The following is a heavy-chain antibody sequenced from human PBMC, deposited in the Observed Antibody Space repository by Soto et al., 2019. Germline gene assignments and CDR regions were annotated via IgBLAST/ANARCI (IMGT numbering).Heavy chain of an antibody. J-gene: IGHJ3*02. CDR2: INPNSGGT. D-gene: IGHD6-6*01. CDR1: GYTFTGYY. CDR3: ARSEPYSSSSAVRVGAFDI. Sequence: ASVKVSCKASGYTFTGYYMHWVRQAPGQGLEWMGWINPNSGGTNYAQKFQGWVTMTRDTSISTAYMELSRLRSDDTAVYYCARSEPYSSSSAVRVGAFDIWGQGTMVTVSS. V-gene: IGHV1-2*04.